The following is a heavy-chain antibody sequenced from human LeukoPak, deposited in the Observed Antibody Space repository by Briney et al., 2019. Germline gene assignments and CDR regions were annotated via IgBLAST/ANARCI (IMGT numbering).Heavy chain of an antibody. D-gene: IGHD1-1*01. J-gene: IGHJ3*01. CDR1: GYTFTGYY. Sequence: GASVKVSCKASGYTFTGYYMHWVRQAPGQGLEWMGWINPNSGGTNYAQKFQGRVTMTRDTSISTAYMELNNLRSDDTAVYYCARDDGNDGLNAFDVWGQGTMVGVSS. CDR2: INPNSGGT. V-gene: IGHV1-2*02. CDR3: ARDDGNDGLNAFDV.